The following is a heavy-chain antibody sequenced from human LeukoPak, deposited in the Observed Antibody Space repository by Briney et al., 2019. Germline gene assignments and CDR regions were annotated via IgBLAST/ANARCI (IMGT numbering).Heavy chain of an antibody. CDR1: GGSISSYY. D-gene: IGHD6-13*01. J-gene: IGHJ4*02. Sequence: SETLSLTCTASGGSISSYYWSWIRQPPGKGLEWIGYIYYSGSTNYNPSLKSRVTISVDTSKNQFSLKLSSVTAADTAVYYCARGRIAAAVPYYFDYWGQGTLVTVSS. CDR3: ARGRIAAAVPYYFDY. V-gene: IGHV4-59*08. CDR2: IYYSGST.